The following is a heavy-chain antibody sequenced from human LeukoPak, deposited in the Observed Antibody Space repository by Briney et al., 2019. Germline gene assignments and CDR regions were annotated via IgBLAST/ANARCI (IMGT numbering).Heavy chain of an antibody. J-gene: IGHJ4*02. V-gene: IGHV4-31*03. Sequence: PSETLSLTCTVSGGSISSGGYYWSWIRQHPGKGLEWIGYIYYSGSTYYNPSLKSRVTISVDTSKNQFSLKLSSVTAADTAVYYCARGGDTAMVLPIDYWGQGTLVTVSS. CDR2: IYYSGST. CDR3: ARGGDTAMVLPIDY. CDR1: GGSISSGGYY. D-gene: IGHD5-18*01.